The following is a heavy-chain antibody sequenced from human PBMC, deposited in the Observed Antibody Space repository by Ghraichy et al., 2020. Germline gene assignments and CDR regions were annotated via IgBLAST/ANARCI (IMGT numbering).Heavy chain of an antibody. CDR3: AKDLEYASPQSGYFQH. Sequence: GGSLRHSCAASGFTFSSYAMSWVRQAPGKGLEWVSAISGSGGSTYYADSVKGRFTISRDNSKNTLYLQMNSLRAEDTAVYYCAKDLEYASPQSGYFQHWGQGTLVTVSS. J-gene: IGHJ1*01. D-gene: IGHD2-8*01. CDR2: ISGSGGST. V-gene: IGHV3-23*01. CDR1: GFTFSSYA.